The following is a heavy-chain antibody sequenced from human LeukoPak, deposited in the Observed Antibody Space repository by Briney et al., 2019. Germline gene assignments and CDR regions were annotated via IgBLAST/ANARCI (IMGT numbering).Heavy chain of an antibody. J-gene: IGHJ5*02. CDR3: ARQPEGTWFDP. CDR1: GYSFTSNW. Sequence: GESLKISCKGSGYSFTSNWISWVRQMPGKGLEWMGRIDPSDSYTNYSPSFQGHVTISADKSLSTAYLQWSSLKASDTAMYYCARQPEGTWFDPWGQGSLVTVSS. CDR2: IDPSDSYT. V-gene: IGHV5-10-1*01. D-gene: IGHD1-1*01.